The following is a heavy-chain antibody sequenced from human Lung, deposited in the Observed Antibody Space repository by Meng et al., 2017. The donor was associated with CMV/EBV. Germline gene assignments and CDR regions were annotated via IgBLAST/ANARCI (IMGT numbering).Heavy chain of an antibody. Sequence: VSCQAAGFTVNNYYRHWVRQAPGQGLEWMGGIDRSDGDTDLTQKFQGRVTLTRDTSITTAYLELRRLTSGDTAVYYCVRGELGVTDFWGQGTLVTVSS. CDR3: VRGELGVTDF. D-gene: IGHD3-3*01. J-gene: IGHJ4*02. CDR2: IDRSDGDT. V-gene: IGHV1-2*02. CDR1: GFTVNNYY.